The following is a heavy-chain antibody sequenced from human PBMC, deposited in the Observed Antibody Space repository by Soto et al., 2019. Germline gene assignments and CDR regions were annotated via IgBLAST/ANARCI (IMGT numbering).Heavy chain of an antibody. CDR3: ARDVLEDDAFDI. V-gene: IGHV1-69*04. D-gene: IGHD2-8*02. Sequence: KVSCKASGGTFSSYTISWVRQAPGQGLEWMGRIIPILGIANYAQKFQGRVTITADKSTSTAYMELSSLRSEDTAVYYCARDVLEDDAFDIWGQGTMVTVSS. CDR2: IIPILGIA. CDR1: GGTFSSYT. J-gene: IGHJ3*02.